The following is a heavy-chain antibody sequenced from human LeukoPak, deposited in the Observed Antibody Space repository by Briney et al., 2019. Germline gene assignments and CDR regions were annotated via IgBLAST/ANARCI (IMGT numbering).Heavy chain of an antibody. CDR3: ARGTALFHAFDI. CDR1: GYSISSGYY. D-gene: IGHD2-21*01. Sequence: PSETLSLTCTVSGYSISSGYYWGWIRQPPGKGLEWIGSIYHSGSTYYNPSLKSRVTISVDTSKNQFSLKLSSVTAADTAVYYCARGTALFHAFDIWGQGTMVTVSS. J-gene: IGHJ3*02. CDR2: IYHSGST. V-gene: IGHV4-38-2*02.